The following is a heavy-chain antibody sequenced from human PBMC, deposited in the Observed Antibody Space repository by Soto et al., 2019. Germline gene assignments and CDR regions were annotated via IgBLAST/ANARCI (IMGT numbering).Heavy chain of an antibody. CDR1: GFTFRNYG. D-gene: IGHD3-22*01. CDR2: IGIGSSTK. J-gene: IGHJ3*01. CDR3: ARDQLYYNDISGRPLNAFDV. Sequence: GGSLRLSCAASGFTFRNYGMNWFRQAPGKGLEWVSYIGIGSSTKYYADSVKGRFTISRDNAKNSLYLQMNSLRAEDTAVYYCARDQLYYNDISGRPLNAFDVWGQGTMVTVS. V-gene: IGHV3-48*01.